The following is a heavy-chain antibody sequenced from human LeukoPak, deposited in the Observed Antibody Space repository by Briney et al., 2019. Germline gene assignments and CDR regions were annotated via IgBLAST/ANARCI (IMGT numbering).Heavy chain of an antibody. V-gene: IGHV3-23*01. CDR2: ISGSGGST. J-gene: IGHJ3*02. D-gene: IGHD2-15*01. CDR1: GFTFSSYA. CDR3: AKGGYCSGGSCYSGAFDI. Sequence: GGSLRLSCAASGFTFSSYAMSWVRQAPGKGLEWVSAISGSGGSTYYADSVKGRFTISRDNYKNTLYLQMNSLRAEDTAVYYCAKGGYCSGGSCYSGAFDIWGQGTMVTVSS.